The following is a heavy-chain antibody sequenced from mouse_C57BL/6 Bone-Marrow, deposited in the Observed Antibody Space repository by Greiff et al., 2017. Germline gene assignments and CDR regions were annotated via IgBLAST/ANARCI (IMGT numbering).Heavy chain of an antibody. Sequence: QVQLQQSGAELVRPGASVKLSCKASGYTFTDYYINWVKQRPGQGLEWIARIYPGSGNTYYTEKFKGKATLTAEKSSSTAYMQLSSLTSEDSAVYFCARCYGSSNWYFDVWGTGTTVTVSS. J-gene: IGHJ1*03. CDR3: ARCYGSSNWYFDV. V-gene: IGHV1-76*01. D-gene: IGHD1-1*01. CDR2: IYPGSGNT. CDR1: GYTFTDYY.